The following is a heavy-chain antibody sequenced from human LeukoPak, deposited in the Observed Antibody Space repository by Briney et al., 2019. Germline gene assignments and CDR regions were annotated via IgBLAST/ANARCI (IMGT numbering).Heavy chain of an antibody. V-gene: IGHV4-39*01. CDR2: IYYSGNT. J-gene: IGHJ4*02. D-gene: IGHD2/OR15-2a*01. CDR1: GGSISTSSHY. CDR3: ARRGTRGSIVTGNTFDL. Sequence: SETLSLTCTVSGGSISTSSHYWGGIRQSPGKGLEWIGSIYYSGNTYYNPSLKSRVTISVDTSKNQFSLELSSVTAPDTAVYYCARRGTRGSIVTGNTFDLWGQGTLVTVSS.